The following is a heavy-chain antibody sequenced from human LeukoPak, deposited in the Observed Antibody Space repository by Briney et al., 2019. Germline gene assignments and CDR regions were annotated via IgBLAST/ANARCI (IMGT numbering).Heavy chain of an antibody. D-gene: IGHD5-24*01. J-gene: IGHJ4*02. CDR3: AKAASMATITFFDY. CDR2: ISSSSSTV. Sequence: GGSLRLSCAASGFTFSSYSMNWVRQAPGKGLEWVSYISSSSSTVYYADSVKGRFTISGDNSKNTLYLQMNSLRAEDTAVYYCAKAASMATITFFDYWGQGTLVTVSS. V-gene: IGHV3-48*01. CDR1: GFTFSSYS.